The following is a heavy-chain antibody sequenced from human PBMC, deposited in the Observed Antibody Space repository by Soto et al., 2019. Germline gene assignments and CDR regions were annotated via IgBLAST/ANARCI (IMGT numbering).Heavy chain of an antibody. CDR3: ARGSITMVVPDY. V-gene: IGHV4-59*02. D-gene: IGHD3-22*01. Sequence: PSETLSLTCTVSGGSVKSYYWSWIRQPPGKGLEWIGYIFYSGSSNSNPSLKSRVTMSVDMSKNQFSLNLNSVTAAATAVYYCARGSITMVVPDYWGQGTLVTVSS. J-gene: IGHJ4*02. CDR2: IFYSGSS. CDR1: GGSVKSYY.